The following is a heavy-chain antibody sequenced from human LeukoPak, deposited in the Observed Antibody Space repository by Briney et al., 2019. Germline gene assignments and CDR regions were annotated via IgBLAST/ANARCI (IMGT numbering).Heavy chain of an antibody. CDR2: IKQDGSET. CDR3: ARGTSEGEVAGRVIDY. V-gene: IGHV3-7*01. D-gene: IGHD6-19*01. J-gene: IGHJ4*02. Sequence: GGSLRLSCAASGFTFSCCWMSWVRQAPGKGLEWVANIKQDGSETSYVDSVKGRFTISRDNAKRSLHLQMNSLRVEDTAVYYCARGTSEGEVAGRVIDYWGQGILVTVSS. CDR1: GFTFSCCW.